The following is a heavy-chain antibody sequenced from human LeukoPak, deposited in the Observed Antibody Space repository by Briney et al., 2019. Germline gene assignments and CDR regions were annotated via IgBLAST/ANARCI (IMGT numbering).Heavy chain of an antibody. CDR3: AREGDYDFWSGSNFDY. D-gene: IGHD3-3*01. V-gene: IGHV1-18*01. Sequence: GASVKVSCKASGYTFTSYGISWVRQAPGQGLEWMGWISAYNGNTNYAQKLQGRVTMTTDTSTSTAYMELRSLRSDDTAVYYCAREGDYDFWSGSNFDYWGQGTLVTVSS. CDR2: ISAYNGNT. CDR1: GYTFTSYG. J-gene: IGHJ4*02.